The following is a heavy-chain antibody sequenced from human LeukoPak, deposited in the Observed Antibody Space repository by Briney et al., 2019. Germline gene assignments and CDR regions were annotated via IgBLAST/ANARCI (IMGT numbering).Heavy chain of an antibody. CDR3: ARAGNDEYYYYYMDV. CDR2: INPNSGGT. J-gene: IGHJ6*03. V-gene: IGHV1-2*02. CDR1: GYTFAGYF. D-gene: IGHD1-1*01. Sequence: ASVTVSCKASGYTFAGYFMHWVRPAPGQGLAWMGWINPNSGGTNYPQKFQGRVTMTRDTSISTAYMELSRLRSDDTAVYYCARAGNDEYYYYYMDVWGKGTTVTVSS.